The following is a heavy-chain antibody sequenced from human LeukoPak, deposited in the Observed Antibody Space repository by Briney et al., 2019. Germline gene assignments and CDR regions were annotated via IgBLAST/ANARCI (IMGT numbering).Heavy chain of an antibody. D-gene: IGHD5-24*01. J-gene: IGHJ6*03. CDR1: GMTFSDYS. CDR3: AGVDGTFSHNFYMDV. Sequence: GGSLRLSCEEFGMTFSDYSMNWVRQAPGKGLEWMSFISSGGSTIYYAGSVKGRFTISRDNARNTLYLEMNSLRGDDTALYYCAGVDGTFSHNFYMDVWGKGSTVIVSS. V-gene: IGHV3-48*04. CDR2: ISSGGSTI.